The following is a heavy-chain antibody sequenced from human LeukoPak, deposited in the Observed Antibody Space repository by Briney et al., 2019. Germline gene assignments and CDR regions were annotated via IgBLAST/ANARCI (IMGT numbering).Heavy chain of an antibody. D-gene: IGHD3-3*01. CDR3: ARVFGVVIRTYYYTMDV. V-gene: IGHV3-21*01. J-gene: IGHJ6*02. CDR1: GFTFSKYS. Sequence: PGGSLRLSCAASGFTFSKYSMNWVRQVPGKGLEWVSSIGTSTSDRYYADSVKGRFIISRDNAKNSLFLQVNSLRGEDTAVYYCARVFGVVIRTYYYTMDVWGQGTTVTVSS. CDR2: IGTSTSDR.